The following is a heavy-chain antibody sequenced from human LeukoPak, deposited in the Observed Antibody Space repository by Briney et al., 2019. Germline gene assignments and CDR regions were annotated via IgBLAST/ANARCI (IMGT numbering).Heavy chain of an antibody. CDR1: GYSISSGYY. J-gene: IGHJ4*02. Sequence: SETLSLTCTVSGYSISSGYYWGWIRQPPGKGLEWIGSIHHSGSTYYNPSLKSRVTISVDTSKNQFSLKLSSVTAADTAVYYCARPVAGTFGVAYYFDYWGQGTLVTVSS. CDR2: IHHSGST. CDR3: ARPVAGTFGVAYYFDY. D-gene: IGHD3-3*01. V-gene: IGHV4-38-2*02.